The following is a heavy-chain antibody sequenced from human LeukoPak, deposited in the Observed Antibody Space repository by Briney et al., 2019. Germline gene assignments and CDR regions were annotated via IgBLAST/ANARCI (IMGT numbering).Heavy chain of an antibody. CDR2: INPSDGST. CDR1: GYTFSTYY. D-gene: IGHD2-2*01. Sequence: ASVKVSCKASGYTFSTYYVHWVRQAPGQGLEWMGIINPSDGSTSYAQKFQGRVTMSRDTSTRTVYMELSSLRSDDTAVYYCARRVYCSSTSCYHYYYYMDVWGKGTTVTVSS. J-gene: IGHJ6*03. CDR3: ARRVYCSSTSCYHYYYYMDV. V-gene: IGHV1-46*03.